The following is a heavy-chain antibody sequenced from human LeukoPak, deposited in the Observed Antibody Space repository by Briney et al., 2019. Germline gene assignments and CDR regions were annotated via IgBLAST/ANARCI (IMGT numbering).Heavy chain of an antibody. D-gene: IGHD6-6*01. CDR2: ISSNGKTI. V-gene: IGHV3-48*03. CDR3: AREYSSSSGKGSDI. J-gene: IGHJ3*02. CDR1: GFTFCSYE. Sequence: GGSLRLSCAASGFTFCSYEMNWVRQAPGKGLEWVSYISSNGKTIYYADSVKGRFTISRDNAKISLYLQMNSLRAEDTAVYYCAREYSSSSGKGSDIWGQGTMVTVSS.